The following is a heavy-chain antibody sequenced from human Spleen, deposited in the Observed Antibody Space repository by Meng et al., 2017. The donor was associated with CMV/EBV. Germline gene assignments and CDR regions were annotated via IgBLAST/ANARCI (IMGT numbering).Heavy chain of an antibody. CDR1: GFYFSSFA. CDR3: AKTLNGYGGEDS. CDR2: LSGSGSGT. J-gene: IGHJ4*02. Sequence: GESLKISCAASGFYFSSFAMSWVRQAPGKGLEWVSVLSGSGSGTNYADSVKGRFTISRDNSKNMVYLQMKSLRADDTARYYCAKTLNGYGGEDSWGQGTLVTVSS. V-gene: IGHV3-23*01. D-gene: IGHD5-18*01.